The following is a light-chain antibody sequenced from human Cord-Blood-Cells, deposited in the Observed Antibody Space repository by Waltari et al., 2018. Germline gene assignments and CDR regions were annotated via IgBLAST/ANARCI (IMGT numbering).Light chain of an antibody. V-gene: IGKV4-1*01. CDR2: WAS. Sequence: DIVMTQSPDSLAVSLGERATINCKSSQSALYSSNNKNYLAWYQQKPGQPPKLLIYWASTRESGVPDRFRGSGSGTDFTLTISSLQAEDVAVYYCQQYYSTPPTFGQGTKLEIK. CDR3: QQYYSTPPT. J-gene: IGKJ2*01. CDR1: QSALYSSNNKNY.